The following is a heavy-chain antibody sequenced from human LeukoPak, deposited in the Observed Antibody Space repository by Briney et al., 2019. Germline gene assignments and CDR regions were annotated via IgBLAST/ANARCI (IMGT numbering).Heavy chain of an antibody. CDR1: GGTFSSYA. D-gene: IGHD5-18*01. V-gene: IGHV1-69*01. CDR2: IIPIFGTA. CDR3: ASSPDTAMVFDY. Sequence: ASVKVSCKASGGTFSSYAISWVRQAPGQGLEWMGGIIPIFGTANYAQKFQGRVTITADEPTSTAYMELSSLRSEDTAVYYCASSPDTAMVFDYWGQGTLVTVSS. J-gene: IGHJ4*02.